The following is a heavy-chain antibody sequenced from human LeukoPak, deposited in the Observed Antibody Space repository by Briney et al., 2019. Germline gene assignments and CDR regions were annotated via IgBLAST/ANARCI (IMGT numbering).Heavy chain of an antibody. CDR3: TNSRTPFEY. Sequence: PGGSLRLSCAASGFTFNKAWMSWVRLAPGKGLEGVGRIKNKGDGGTTDYAAPVKRSFTVSKDDSKSTLYLQMNSLKTEDTAVYYCTNSRTPFEYWGQGTLVTVSS. CDR2: IKNKGDGGTT. CDR1: GFTFNKAW. D-gene: IGHD2-15*01. J-gene: IGHJ4*02. V-gene: IGHV3-15*01.